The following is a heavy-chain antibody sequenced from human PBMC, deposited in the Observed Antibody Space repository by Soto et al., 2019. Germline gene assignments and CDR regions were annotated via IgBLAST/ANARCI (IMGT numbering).Heavy chain of an antibody. D-gene: IGHD2-15*01. CDR3: ARQTPVVTVFDD. V-gene: IGHV5-51*01. Sequence: GDSLKISCKGSGYTFATYWIGWVRQTPGKGLEWMGIIYPGDSDTRYSPSFQGQVTISADKSISTAYLQWTSLKASDTAMYYGARQTPVVTVFDDWGQGTPVTV. CDR2: IYPGDSDT. J-gene: IGHJ4*02. CDR1: GYTFATYW.